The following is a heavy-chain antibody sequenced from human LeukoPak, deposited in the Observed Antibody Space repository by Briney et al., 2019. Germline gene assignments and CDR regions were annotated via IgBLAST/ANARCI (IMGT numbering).Heavy chain of an antibody. D-gene: IGHD6-13*01. CDR2: MNPNSGNT. J-gene: IGHJ4*02. CDR1: GYTFTSYD. V-gene: IGHV1-8*01. CDR3: ARDRYLSSSWYPY. Sequence: ASVKVSCKASGYTFTSYDINWVRQATGQGLEWMGWMNPNSGNTGYAQKFQGRVTMTTDTSTSTAYMELGSLRSDDTAVYYCARDRYLSSSWYPYWGQGTLVTVSS.